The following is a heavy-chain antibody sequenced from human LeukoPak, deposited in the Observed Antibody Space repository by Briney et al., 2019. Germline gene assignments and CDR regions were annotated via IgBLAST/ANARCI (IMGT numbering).Heavy chain of an antibody. V-gene: IGHV3-23*01. CDR1: GFTFSSYA. D-gene: IGHD5-18*01. CDR3: AKVRDLDTVLGRFDN. CDR2: ISGNGGRT. Sequence: GGSLRLSCAASGFTFSSYAMSWVRQAPGKGLEWVSVISGNGGRTYYADSVKGRFAISRDNSKNTLYLQMNSLRGEDTAVYYCAKVRDLDTVLGRFDNWGQGTLVTVSS. J-gene: IGHJ5*02.